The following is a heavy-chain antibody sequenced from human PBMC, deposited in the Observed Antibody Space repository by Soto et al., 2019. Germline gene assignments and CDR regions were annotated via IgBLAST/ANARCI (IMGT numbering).Heavy chain of an antibody. J-gene: IGHJ4*02. CDR1: GYTFTSYG. V-gene: IGHV1-18*01. CDR3: ARDFGPRDYGGKLDLWV. CDR2: ISAYNGNT. Sequence: ASVKVSCKASGYTFTSYGISWVRQAPGQGLEWMGWISAYNGNTNYAQKLQGRVTMTTDTSTSTAYMELRSLRSDDTAVYYCARDFGPRDYGGKLDLWVWGQGTLVTVSS. D-gene: IGHD4-17*01.